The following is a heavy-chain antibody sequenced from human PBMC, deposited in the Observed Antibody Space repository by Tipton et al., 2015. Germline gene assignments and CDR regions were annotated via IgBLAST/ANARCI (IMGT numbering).Heavy chain of an antibody. CDR1: GGSISSSSYY. CDR3: ARARGRHGGLFDS. Sequence: TLSLTCSVSGGSISSSSYYWGWIRQPPGKGLEWIGSIYYSGSTYYNPSLKGRVTISVDTSKNQFSLKLSSVTATDTAVYYCARARGRHGGLFDSWGQGTLVTVSS. D-gene: IGHD4-23*01. CDR2: IYYSGST. J-gene: IGHJ4*02. V-gene: IGHV4-39*07.